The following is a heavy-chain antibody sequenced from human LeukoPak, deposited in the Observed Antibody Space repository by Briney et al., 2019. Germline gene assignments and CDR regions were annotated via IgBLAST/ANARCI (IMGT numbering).Heavy chain of an antibody. CDR3: VRSGDSAVVGFDY. CDR1: GFTFSNYG. J-gene: IGHJ4*02. CDR2: IWYDGSNK. V-gene: IGHV3-33*01. D-gene: IGHD2-15*01. Sequence: GRSLRLSCAASGFTFSNYGMHWVRQAPGKGLEWVAIIWYDGSNKYYADSVKGRFTTSRDNSKNMLFLQMNSLRAEDTAVYYCVRSGDSAVVGFDYWGQGSLVTVSS.